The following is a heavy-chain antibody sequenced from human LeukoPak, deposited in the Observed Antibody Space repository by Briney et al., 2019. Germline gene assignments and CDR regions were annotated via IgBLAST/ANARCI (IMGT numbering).Heavy chain of an antibody. CDR1: GFTFSSYA. CDR2: ISYDGSNK. V-gene: IGHV3-30-3*01. J-gene: IGHJ4*02. CDR3: ASLNFDY. Sequence: GRSLRLSCAASGFTFSSYAMHWVRQAPGKGLEWVAVISYDGSNKYYADSVKGRFTISRGNSKNTLYLQMNSLRAEDTAVYYCASLNFDYWGQGTLVTVSS.